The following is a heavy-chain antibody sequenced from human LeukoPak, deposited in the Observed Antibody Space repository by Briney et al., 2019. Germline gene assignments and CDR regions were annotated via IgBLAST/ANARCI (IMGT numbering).Heavy chain of an antibody. CDR2: IYPVASDP. D-gene: IGHD3-22*01. Sequence: GESLEISCKGSGSHFTSYWIGGVRPVPGKGLEGMGIIYPVASDPTYTPSFQRQLTISADNSISTPYLQWGSLKASDTAMYYCARPNYYDSSGYYLDYWGQGTLVTVSS. V-gene: IGHV5-51*01. CDR1: GSHFTSYW. CDR3: ARPNYYDSSGYYLDY. J-gene: IGHJ4*02.